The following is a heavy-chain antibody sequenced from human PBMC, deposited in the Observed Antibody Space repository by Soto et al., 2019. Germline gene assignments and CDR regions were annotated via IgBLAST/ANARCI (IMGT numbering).Heavy chain of an antibody. CDR3: ARGLGWNDFNY. D-gene: IGHD1-1*01. CDR2: MNPNSGNT. J-gene: IGHJ4*02. CDR1: GYTFTSYD. Sequence: ASVKVSCRASGYTFTSYDINWVRQATGQGLGWMGWMNPNSGNTGYAQKFQGRVTMTRYTSISTAYMELRSLRSEDTAVYYCARGLGWNDFNYWGQGTLVTVSS. V-gene: IGHV1-8*01.